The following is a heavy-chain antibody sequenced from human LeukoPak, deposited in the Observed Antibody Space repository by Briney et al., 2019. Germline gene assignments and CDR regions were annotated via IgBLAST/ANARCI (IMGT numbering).Heavy chain of an antibody. V-gene: IGHV3-74*01. CDR2: IDDDGAGT. CDR3: ARSASGYDA. Sequence: GGSLRLSCAASGFPFSGYWMPWVRQAPGKGLVWVSRIDDDGAGTTYADSVKGRFTISRDNAKNTLYLQMNSLRVEDTAVYYCARSASGYDAWGQGTLVTVSS. J-gene: IGHJ5*02. CDR1: GFPFSGYW. D-gene: IGHD5-12*01.